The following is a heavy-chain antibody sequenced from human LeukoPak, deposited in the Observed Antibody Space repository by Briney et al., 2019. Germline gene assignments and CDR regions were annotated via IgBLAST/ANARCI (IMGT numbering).Heavy chain of an antibody. CDR3: AKDLPFLVVVPAAIGADWFDP. CDR2: ISGSGGST. J-gene: IGHJ5*02. Sequence: GGSLRLSCAASGFTFSSYAMSWVRQAPGKGLEWVSAISGSGGSTYYADSVKGRFTISRDNSKNTLYLQMNSLRAEDTAVYYCAKDLPFLVVVPAAIGADWFDPWGQGTLVTVSS. CDR1: GFTFSSYA. D-gene: IGHD2-2*02. V-gene: IGHV3-23*01.